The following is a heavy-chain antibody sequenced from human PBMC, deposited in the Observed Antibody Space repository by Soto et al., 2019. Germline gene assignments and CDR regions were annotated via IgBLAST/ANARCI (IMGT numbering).Heavy chain of an antibody. CDR3: AHLLTISQFLKAPNYGMDV. D-gene: IGHD3-9*01. V-gene: IGHV2-5*02. CDR2: IYWDDDK. J-gene: IGHJ6*02. Sequence: SGPTLVNPTQTLTLTCTFSGFSLSTSGVGVGWIRQPPGKALEWLALIYWDDDKRYSPSLKSRLTITKDTSKNQVVLTMTNMDPVDTATYYCAHLLTISQFLKAPNYGMDVWGQGTTVTVSS. CDR1: GFSLSTSGVG.